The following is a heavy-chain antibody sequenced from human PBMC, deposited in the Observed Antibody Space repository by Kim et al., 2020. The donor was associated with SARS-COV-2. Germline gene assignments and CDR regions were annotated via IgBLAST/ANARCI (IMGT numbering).Heavy chain of an antibody. Sequence: GGSLRLSCAASGFTFSGSAMHWVRQASGKGLEWVGRIRSKANSYATAYAASVKGRFTISRDDSKNTAYLQMNSLKTEDTAVYYCSMCGGDCYSLAFDIWGQGTMVTVSS. V-gene: IGHV3-73*01. CDR3: SMCGGDCYSLAFDI. J-gene: IGHJ3*02. CDR2: IRSKANSYAT. D-gene: IGHD2-21*02. CDR1: GFTFSGSA.